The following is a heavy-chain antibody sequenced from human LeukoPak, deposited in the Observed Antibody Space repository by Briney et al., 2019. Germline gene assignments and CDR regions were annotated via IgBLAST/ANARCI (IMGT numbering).Heavy chain of an antibody. CDR3: ARDGDREAFDY. CDR1: GFTFSSYA. CDR2: ISTSSTYI. Sequence: GGSLRLSCATPGFTFSSYAMSWVRQAPGKGLEWVSSISTSSTYIYYADSVKGRFTISRDNAKNSLYLQMNSLRAEDTAVYYCARDGDREAFDYWGQGTLVTISS. D-gene: IGHD4-17*01. V-gene: IGHV3-21*01. J-gene: IGHJ4*02.